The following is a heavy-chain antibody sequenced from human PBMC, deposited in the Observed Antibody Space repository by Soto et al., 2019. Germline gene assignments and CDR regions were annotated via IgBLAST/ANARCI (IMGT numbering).Heavy chain of an antibody. CDR2: ISFDGTKK. V-gene: IGHV3-30*03. D-gene: IGHD4-17*01. CDR3: AREDDYGYRYINYGLDV. J-gene: IGHJ6*02. CDR1: GFTLRSYW. Sequence: GGSLRLSCAASGFTLRSYWMSWVRQAPGKGLEWVAVISFDGTKKYYSDSVKGRFTISRDNLKNTLYLQMNNLRVEDAALYFCAREDDYGYRYINYGLDVWGQGTTVTVSS.